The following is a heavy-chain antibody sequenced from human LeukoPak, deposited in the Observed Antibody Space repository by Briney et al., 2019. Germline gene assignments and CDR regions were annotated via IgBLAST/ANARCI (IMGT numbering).Heavy chain of an antibody. J-gene: IGHJ4*02. CDR2: INHSGST. CDR1: GGSFSGYY. CDR3: ARVGATTVDY. V-gene: IGHV4-34*01. Sequence: SETLSLTCAVYGGSFSGYYWSWIRQPPGKGMEWIGEINHSGSTNYNPSLKSRVTISVDTSKNQFSLKLSSVTAADTAVYYCARVGATTVDYWGQGTLVVVSS. D-gene: IGHD1-26*01.